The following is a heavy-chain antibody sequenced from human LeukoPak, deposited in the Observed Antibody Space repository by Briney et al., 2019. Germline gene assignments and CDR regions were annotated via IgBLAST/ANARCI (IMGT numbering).Heavy chain of an antibody. CDR2: ISSSSSYI. Sequence: PGGSLRLSCAASGFPFSSYTMNWVRQAPGKGLEWVSSISSSSSYIYYSDSVKGRFTSSRDNAKNSLYLQMNSLRAEDTAVYYCASVAGFCDSTSNCYSDYWGQGTLVTVSS. CDR3: ASVAGFCDSTSNCYSDY. D-gene: IGHD2/OR15-2a*01. CDR1: GFPFSSYT. V-gene: IGHV3-21*01. J-gene: IGHJ4*02.